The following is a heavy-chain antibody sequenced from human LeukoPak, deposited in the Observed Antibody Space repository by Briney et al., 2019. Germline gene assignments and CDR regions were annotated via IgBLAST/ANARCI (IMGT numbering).Heavy chain of an antibody. CDR1: GFTFSSYW. CDR2: IKQDGSEK. V-gene: IGHV3-7*04. J-gene: IGHJ4*02. CDR3: ARDGQWLHAYYFDY. D-gene: IGHD6-19*01. Sequence: GGSLRLSCAAPGFTFSSYWMSWVRQAPGKGLEWVANIKQDGSEKYYVDSVKGRFTISRDNAKNSLYLQMNSLRAEDTAVYYCARDGQWLHAYYFDYWGQGTLVTVSS.